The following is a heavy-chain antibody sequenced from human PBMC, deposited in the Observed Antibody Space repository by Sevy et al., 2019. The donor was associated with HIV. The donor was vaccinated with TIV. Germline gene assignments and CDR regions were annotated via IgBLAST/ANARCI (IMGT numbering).Heavy chain of an antibody. Sequence: ASVKVSCKVSGYTLTKLSMHWVRQAPGKGLEWMGTFDPEDGETIYAQKFQGRVTMTEDTSTDTAYMELSSLRSEDTAVYYCATSRYCSGGSCYGADYYYGMDVWGQGTTVTVSS. CDR3: ATSRYCSGGSCYGADYYYGMDV. J-gene: IGHJ6*02. D-gene: IGHD2-15*01. CDR1: GYTLTKLS. V-gene: IGHV1-24*01. CDR2: FDPEDGET.